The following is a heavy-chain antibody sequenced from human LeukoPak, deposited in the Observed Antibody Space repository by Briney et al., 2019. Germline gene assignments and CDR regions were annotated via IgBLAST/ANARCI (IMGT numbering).Heavy chain of an antibody. CDR2: ISSSGSTI. CDR1: GFSCSSEE. Sequence: PGRCERLLCVGTGFSCSSEEMKWVREASRKGLEWVSYISSSGSTIYYADSVKGRFTISRDNAKNSLYLQMNSLRAEDTAVYYCARVAYYYDSSGYYSGVFAFDIWGQGTMVTVSS. D-gene: IGHD3-22*01. CDR3: ARVAYYYDSSGYYSGVFAFDI. J-gene: IGHJ3*02. V-gene: IGHV3-48*03.